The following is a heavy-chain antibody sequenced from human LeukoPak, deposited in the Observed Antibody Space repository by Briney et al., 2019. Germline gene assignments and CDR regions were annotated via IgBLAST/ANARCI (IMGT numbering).Heavy chain of an antibody. D-gene: IGHD1-26*01. CDR1: GFAISRNY. V-gene: IGHV3-66*01. Sequence: PGGSLRLSCAASGFAISRNYMSWVRQAPGKGLEWVSVIYSAGATYYADSVKGRFTISRDISKNTLYLQLNSLRTEDTAVYYCARSYVVYSYIGDGFDIWGHGTVVTVSS. CDR3: ARSYVVYSYIGDGFDI. CDR2: IYSAGAT. J-gene: IGHJ3*02.